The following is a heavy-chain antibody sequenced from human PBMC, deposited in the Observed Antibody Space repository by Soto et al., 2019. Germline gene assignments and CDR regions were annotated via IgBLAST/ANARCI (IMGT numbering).Heavy chain of an antibody. CDR2: ISGNGATT. CDR1: GVAFSFYS. D-gene: IGHD6-19*01. J-gene: IGHJ4*02. V-gene: IGHV3-23*01. CDR3: AKDRGGFTSGWEFFDF. Sequence: EVALLESGGGLVQPGGSLRLSCEVSGVAFSFYSMSWVRQAPGKGLEWVASISGNGATTYYAASGKGRFTFSRDNSKNPVNLKMKSLRGEDTAVYYCAKDRGGFTSGWEFFDFGGQGTLVTVSS.